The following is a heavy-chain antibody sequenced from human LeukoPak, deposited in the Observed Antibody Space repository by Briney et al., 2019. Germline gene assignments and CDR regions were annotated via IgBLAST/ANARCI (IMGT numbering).Heavy chain of an antibody. V-gene: IGHV3-23*01. CDR1: GFTLSSYA. CDR3: AKDHFVGATSGLFDY. D-gene: IGHD1-26*01. J-gene: IGHJ4*02. CDR2: ISGRDNST. Sequence: GGSLRLSCAVSGFTLSSYAMSWVRQAPGKGLEWVSTISGRDNSTYYADSVKGRFTISRDNSKNTLYLQMNSLRAEDTAVYYCAKDHFVGATSGLFDYWGQGTLVTVSS.